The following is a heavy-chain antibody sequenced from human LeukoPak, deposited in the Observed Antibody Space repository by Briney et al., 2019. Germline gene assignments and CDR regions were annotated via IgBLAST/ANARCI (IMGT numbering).Heavy chain of an antibody. CDR1: GGSFSGYY. Sequence: SETLSLTCAVYGGSFSGYYWSWIRQPPGKGLEWIGEINHSGSTNYNPSLKSRVTISVDTSKNQFSLKLSSVTAADTAVYYCARNLHTRYCSSTSCYPYCYGMDVWGQGTTVTVSS. J-gene: IGHJ6*02. CDR2: INHSGST. D-gene: IGHD2-2*01. CDR3: ARNLHTRYCSSTSCYPYCYGMDV. V-gene: IGHV4-34*01.